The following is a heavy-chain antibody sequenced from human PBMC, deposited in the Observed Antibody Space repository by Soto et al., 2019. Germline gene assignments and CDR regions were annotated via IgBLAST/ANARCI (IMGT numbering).Heavy chain of an antibody. D-gene: IGHD2-21*02. CDR1: GGSISSGDYS. CDR3: ASTTAAIHLNY. V-gene: IGHV4-30-4*01. J-gene: IGHJ4*02. CDR2: IYHSGIT. Sequence: SETLSLTCTVSGGSISSGDYSWSWVRQSPGKGLEWIGHIYHSGITYYNPSLKSRVVISIDTSRNQFSLKLNSVTAADTAVYYCASTTAAIHLNYWSQGTLVTVSA.